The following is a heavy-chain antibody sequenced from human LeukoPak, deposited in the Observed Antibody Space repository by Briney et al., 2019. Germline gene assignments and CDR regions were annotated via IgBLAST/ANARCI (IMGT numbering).Heavy chain of an antibody. CDR2: ISGSGGST. D-gene: IGHD3-10*01. Sequence: QPGGSLRLSCAASGFTFSSYAMSWVRQAPGKGLEWVSAISGSGGSTYYADSVKGRFTISRDNSKNTLYLQMNSLRAEDTAVYYCAKDLFLYGSGSYTDPIDYWGQGTLVTVSS. V-gene: IGHV3-23*01. CDR3: AKDLFLYGSGSYTDPIDY. J-gene: IGHJ4*02. CDR1: GFTFSSYA.